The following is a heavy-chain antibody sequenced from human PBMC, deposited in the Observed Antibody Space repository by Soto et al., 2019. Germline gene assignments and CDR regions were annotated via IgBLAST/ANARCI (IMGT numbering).Heavy chain of an antibody. V-gene: IGHV4-4*02. CDR1: GGSISSSNW. CDR2: IYHSGST. CDR3: AIYDSSGSRGFQH. J-gene: IGHJ1*01. D-gene: IGHD3-22*01. Sequence: PSETLSLTCAVSGGSISSSNWWSWVRQPPGKGLEWIGEIYHSGSTNYNPSLKSRVTISVDTSKNQFSLKLSSVTAADTAVYYCAIYDSSGSRGFQHWGQGTLVPVSS.